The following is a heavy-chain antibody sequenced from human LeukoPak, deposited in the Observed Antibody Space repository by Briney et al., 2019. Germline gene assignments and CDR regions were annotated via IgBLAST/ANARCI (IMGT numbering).Heavy chain of an antibody. J-gene: IGHJ6*02. Sequence: GGSLRLSCAASGFTYSSYWMHWVRQAPGKGLVWVSRITSDGSSTSYADSVKGRFTISRDNAKNTLYLQMNSLRPEDTAVYYCARDLSYRMDVWGQGTTVTVFS. CDR3: ARDLSYRMDV. CDR1: GFTYSSYW. CDR2: ITSDGSST. V-gene: IGHV3-74*01.